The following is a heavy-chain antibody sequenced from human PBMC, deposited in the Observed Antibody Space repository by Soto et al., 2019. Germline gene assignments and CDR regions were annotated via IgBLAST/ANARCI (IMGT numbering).Heavy chain of an antibody. D-gene: IGHD3-10*01. CDR3: AHRSAPFIMAWFDP. V-gene: IGHV2-5*01. Sequence: QITLKESGPTLVKPTQTLTLTCTFSGFSLSTSGMGVGWIRQPPGKALEWLALIYWNDDKHYSPSLKSRLTIPKDTSKNQVVLTMTNVDPVDTATYYCAHRSAPFIMAWFDPWGQGTLVTVSS. CDR2: IYWNDDK. J-gene: IGHJ5*02. CDR1: GFSLSTSGMG.